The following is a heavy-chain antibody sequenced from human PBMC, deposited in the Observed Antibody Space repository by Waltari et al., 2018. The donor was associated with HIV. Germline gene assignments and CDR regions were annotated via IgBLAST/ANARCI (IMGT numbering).Heavy chain of an antibody. J-gene: IGHJ4*02. V-gene: IGHV4-39*01. D-gene: IGHD3-9*01. Sequence: LQLEESGSVPVKLSVTLSLTRAVSGAPLYSKSYYCAWIRQSPGARLAWIASIYYKVDTCFPPSLSIRTAISVDSSKKLPSLGLRSVTAADTAFYYCARQHAYVRDWVSQASCFNYWGPGTRVTVSS. CDR1: GAPLYSKSYY. CDR3: ARQHAYVRDWVSQASCFNY. CDR2: IYYKVDT.